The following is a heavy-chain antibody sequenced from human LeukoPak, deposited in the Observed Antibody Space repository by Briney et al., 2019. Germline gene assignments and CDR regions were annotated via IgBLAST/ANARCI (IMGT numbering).Heavy chain of an antibody. Sequence: SETLSLTCAVYGGSFSGYYWSWIRQPPGKGLEWIGEINHSGSTNYNPSLKSRVTISVDTSKNQFSLTLSSVTAADTALYYCARGPRGGSGSFYLNYWGQGSLVTVSS. CDR1: GGSFSGYY. CDR2: INHSGST. CDR3: ARGPRGGSGSFYLNY. J-gene: IGHJ4*02. D-gene: IGHD3-10*01. V-gene: IGHV4-34*01.